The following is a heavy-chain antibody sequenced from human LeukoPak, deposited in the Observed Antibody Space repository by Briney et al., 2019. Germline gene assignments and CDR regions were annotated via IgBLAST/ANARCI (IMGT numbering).Heavy chain of an antibody. CDR1: GFTFSSYW. CDR2: INSDGSST. Sequence: GGSLRLSCAASGFTFSSYWMHWVRQAPGKGLVWVSRINSDGSSTSCADSVKGRFTISRDNAKNTLYLQMNSLRAEDTAVYYCARGSPDFWSGYLIDYWGQGTLVTVSS. D-gene: IGHD3-3*01. CDR3: ARGSPDFWSGYLIDY. V-gene: IGHV3-74*01. J-gene: IGHJ4*02.